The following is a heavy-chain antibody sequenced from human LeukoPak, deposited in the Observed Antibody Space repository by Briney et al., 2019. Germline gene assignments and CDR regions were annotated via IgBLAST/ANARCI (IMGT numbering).Heavy chain of an antibody. V-gene: IGHV4-61*02. CDR2: IYTSGST. J-gene: IGHJ3*02. Sequence: PSQTLSLTCTVSGGSISSGSYYWSWIRQPAGKGLEWIGRIYTSGSTNYNPSLKSRVTISVDTSKNQFSLKLSSVTAADTAVYYCATTASPYYDFWSGYYSGAFDIWGQGTMVTVSP. D-gene: IGHD3-3*01. CDR3: ATTASPYYDFWSGYYSGAFDI. CDR1: GGSISSGSYY.